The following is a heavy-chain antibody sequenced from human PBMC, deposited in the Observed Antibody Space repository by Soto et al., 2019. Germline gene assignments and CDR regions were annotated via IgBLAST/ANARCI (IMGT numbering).Heavy chain of an antibody. Sequence: QVQLVQSGAEVKKPGSSVKVSCKASGGTFSSYAIIWVRQAPGQGLEWMGGIIPIFGTANYAQKFQGRVTITADESTSTAYMELSSLRSEDTAVYYCARDTAGYCSSTSCYPPWFDPWGQGTLVTVSS. J-gene: IGHJ5*02. CDR2: IIPIFGTA. D-gene: IGHD2-2*01. CDR1: GGTFSSYA. V-gene: IGHV1-69*01. CDR3: ARDTAGYCSSTSCYPPWFDP.